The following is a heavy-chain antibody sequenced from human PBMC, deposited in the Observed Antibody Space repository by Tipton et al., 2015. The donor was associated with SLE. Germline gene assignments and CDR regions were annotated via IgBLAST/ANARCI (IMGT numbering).Heavy chain of an antibody. CDR1: GFTFDDYA. V-gene: IGHV3-9*01. J-gene: IGHJ5*02. Sequence: RSLRLSCAASGFTFDDYAMHWVRQAPGKGLEWVSGISWNSGSIGYADSVKGRFTISRDNAKNSLYLQMSSLRAEDTALYYCAKAPAYNWFDPWGQGTLVTVSS. CDR2: ISWNSGSI. CDR3: AKAPAYNWFDP.